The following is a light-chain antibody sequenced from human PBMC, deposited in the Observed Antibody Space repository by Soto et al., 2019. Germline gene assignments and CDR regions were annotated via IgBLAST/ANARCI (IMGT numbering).Light chain of an antibody. V-gene: IGLV4-60*02. CDR2: LEDSRRY. CDR1: SGHSTYI. CDR3: DTWETNTRV. J-gene: IGLJ1*01. Sequence: QSVLTQSSSASASLGAAVKLTCTLSSGHSTYIISWHQQQPGKAPRYLMKLEDSRRYNTGTGVPDRFSCSSSGADGYLPISNLRVEEEADYYCDTWETNTRVFGTGTKLTVL.